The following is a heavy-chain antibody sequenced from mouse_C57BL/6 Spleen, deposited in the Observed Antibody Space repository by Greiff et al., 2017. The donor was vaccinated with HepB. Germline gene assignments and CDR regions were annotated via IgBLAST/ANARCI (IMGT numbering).Heavy chain of an antibody. V-gene: IGHV1-81*01. Sequence: QVQLQQSGAELARPGASVKLSCKASGYTFTSYGISWVKQRTGQGLEWIGEIYPRSGNTYYNEKFKGKATLTADKSSSTAYMELRSLTSEDSAVYFCERGITTVVATVFSYYAMDYWGQGTSVTVSS. CDR3: ERGITTVVATVFSYYAMDY. D-gene: IGHD1-1*01. CDR2: IYPRSGNT. J-gene: IGHJ4*01. CDR1: GYTFTSYG.